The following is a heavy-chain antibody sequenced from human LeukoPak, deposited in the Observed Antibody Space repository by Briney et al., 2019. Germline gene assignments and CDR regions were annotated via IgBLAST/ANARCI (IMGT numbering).Heavy chain of an antibody. J-gene: IGHJ3*01. CDR2: IRADGGST. CDR3: ARGSYYYDHSGYALDV. Sequence: GGSLRLSCAASGFTFSSYAMSWVRQAPGKGLESVSVIRADGGSTSYASSVRGRFTISRDNSKNILFLHLGSLTSDDLAVYYCARGSYYYDHSGYALDVWGQGTMVTVSS. D-gene: IGHD3-22*01. CDR1: GFTFSSYA. V-gene: IGHV3-64*01.